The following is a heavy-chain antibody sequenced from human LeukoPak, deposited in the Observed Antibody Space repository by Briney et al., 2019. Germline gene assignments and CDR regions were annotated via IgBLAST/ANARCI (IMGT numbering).Heavy chain of an antibody. D-gene: IGHD5-18*01. Sequence: SETLSLTCTVSGGSISSSTYYWGWIRQPPGKGLEWIGSFYYSGRTYYNPSLKSRVTISVDTSKNQFSLKLSSVTAADTAVYYCARLRVRGYGYGPWVGPTWLDYWGQGTLVTVSS. V-gene: IGHV4-39*07. CDR3: ARLRVRGYGYGPWVGPTWLDY. J-gene: IGHJ4*02. CDR2: FYYSGRT. CDR1: GGSISSSTYY.